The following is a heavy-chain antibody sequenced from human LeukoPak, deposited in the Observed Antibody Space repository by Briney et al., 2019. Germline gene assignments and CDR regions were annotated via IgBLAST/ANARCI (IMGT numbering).Heavy chain of an antibody. J-gene: IGHJ4*02. CDR2: ISLNGVT. V-gene: IGHV4-4*02. CDR3: SRENGAFSPFGY. Sequence: ETRSLTCGVSGGSITSTNWWSWVRQTPGQGLEWIGEISLNGVTNYNPSLISRVTMLLDTPRNHLSLNLTSVTAADTAVYYCSRENGAFSPFGYWGQGTLFSVPS. CDR1: GGSITSTNW. D-gene: IGHD2-8*01.